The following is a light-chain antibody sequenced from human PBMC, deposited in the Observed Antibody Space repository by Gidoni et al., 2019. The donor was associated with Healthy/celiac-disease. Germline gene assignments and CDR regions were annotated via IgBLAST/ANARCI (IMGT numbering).Light chain of an antibody. J-gene: IGKJ2*01. CDR2: AAS. CDR3: QQLNTYPHT. Sequence: DSQLTQSPSFLSASVGGRATITCPASQCITSSLAWYQQKPGKAPKLLIYAASTLQSGVPSRFSGSGSGTEFTLTISSLQPEDFATYYCQQLNTYPHTFGQGTKLEIK. V-gene: IGKV1-9*01. CDR1: QCITSS.